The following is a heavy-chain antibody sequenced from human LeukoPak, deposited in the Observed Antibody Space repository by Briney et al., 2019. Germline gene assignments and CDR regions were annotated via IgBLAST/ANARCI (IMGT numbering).Heavy chain of an antibody. D-gene: IGHD6-19*01. CDR2: IKQDGSEK. J-gene: IGHJ4*02. CDR3: ARDLSSGWYGL. V-gene: IGHV3-7*01. Sequence: GGSLRLSCAASGFSFSNYWMSWVRQAPGKGLEWVANIKQDGSEKYYVDSVKGRFTISRDNAKNSLYPQMNSLRAEDTAVYYCARDLSSGWYGLWGQGTLVTVSS. CDR1: GFSFSNYW.